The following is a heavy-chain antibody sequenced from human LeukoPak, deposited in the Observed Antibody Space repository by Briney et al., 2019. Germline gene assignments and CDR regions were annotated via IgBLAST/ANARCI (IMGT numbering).Heavy chain of an antibody. J-gene: IGHJ5*02. V-gene: IGHV4-34*01. CDR1: GFTFSSYS. CDR3: AGGVRLYRWFDP. CDR2: INHSGST. Sequence: GSLRLSCAASGFTFSSYSMNWVRQAPGKGLEWIGEINHSGSTNYNPSLKSRVTISVDTSKNQFSLKLSSVTAADTAVYYCAGGVRLYRWFDPWGQGTLVTVSS. D-gene: IGHD2-2*02.